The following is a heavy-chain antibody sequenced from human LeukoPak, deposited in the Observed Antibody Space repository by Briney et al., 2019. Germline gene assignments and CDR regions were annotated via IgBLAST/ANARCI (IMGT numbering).Heavy chain of an antibody. V-gene: IGHV3-11*01. J-gene: IGHJ4*02. CDR3: ARALYSWN. CDR2: GETV. D-gene: IGHD1-26*01. Sequence: GETVYYADSVKGRFTSSRDNAKNSLYLQMTSLRPEDTAVYYCARALYSWNWGQGTLVTVSS.